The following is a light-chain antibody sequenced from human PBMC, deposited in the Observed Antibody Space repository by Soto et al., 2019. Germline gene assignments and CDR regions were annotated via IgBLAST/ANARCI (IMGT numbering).Light chain of an antibody. J-gene: IGKJ4*01. Sequence: EIVLTQSPGTLSLSPGERATLSCRASQSVSNNYLAWYQQKPGQAPRLLIYGASNRATGIPDRFSGSGSGTDFTLTISSLEPEESAVYYCQQHSRSNTFGGGTKVDIK. CDR2: GAS. V-gene: IGKV3-20*01. CDR1: QSVSNNY. CDR3: QQHSRSNT.